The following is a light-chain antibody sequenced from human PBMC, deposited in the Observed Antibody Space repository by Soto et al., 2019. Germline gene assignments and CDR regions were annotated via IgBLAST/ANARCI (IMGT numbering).Light chain of an antibody. Sequence: EIVLTQSPATLSLSPGERATLSCRASQSVSSYLAWYQQKPGQAPRLLIYDASNRATGIPARFSGSGSGTYFTLTISSLEPEYFAVYYCQQRSNWPPWTFGQGTKVEIK. CDR1: QSVSSY. CDR2: DAS. J-gene: IGKJ1*01. CDR3: QQRSNWPPWT. V-gene: IGKV3-11*01.